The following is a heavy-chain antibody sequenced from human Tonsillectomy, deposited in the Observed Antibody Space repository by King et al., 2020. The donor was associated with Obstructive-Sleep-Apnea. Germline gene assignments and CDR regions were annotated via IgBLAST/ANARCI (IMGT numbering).Heavy chain of an antibody. CDR3: AKDRSSGWDY. Sequence: VQLVESGGGVGQPGRSLRLYCAASGVTFSSLGMHWCRQGPGTGLEWVACISSDGSNKYYADSVKGRVTISRDNSKNTLYLQMNSLRAEDTAVYYCAKDRSSGWDYWGQGTLVTVSS. J-gene: IGHJ4*02. CDR2: ISSDGSNK. CDR1: GVTFSSLG. D-gene: IGHD6-19*01. V-gene: IGHV3-30*18.